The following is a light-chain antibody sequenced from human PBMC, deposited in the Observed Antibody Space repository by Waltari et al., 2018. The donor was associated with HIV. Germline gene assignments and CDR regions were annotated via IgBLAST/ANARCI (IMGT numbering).Light chain of an antibody. CDR2: DVT. CDR1: RNAAGASTA. CDR3: CSYAGSLYV. V-gene: IGLV2-11*01. Sequence: QSALTQPRAVSGSPGQSVTMAGPGPRNAAGASTAVSWYPQNPGKAPKLMIYDVTKRPSGVPERFSGSKSGNTASLTISGLQAEDEADYYCCSYAGSLYVFGTGTKVTVL. J-gene: IGLJ1*01.